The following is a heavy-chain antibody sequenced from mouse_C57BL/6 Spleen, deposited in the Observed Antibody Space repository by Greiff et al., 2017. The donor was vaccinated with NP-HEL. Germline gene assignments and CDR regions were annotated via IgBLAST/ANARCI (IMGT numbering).Heavy chain of an antibody. D-gene: IGHD2-1*01. CDR2: IDPETGGT. CDR3: TRSHYGNSRRYFDY. Sequence: VQLQQSGAELVRPGASVTLSCKASGYTFTDYEMHWVKQTPVHGLEWIGAIDPETGGTAYNQKFKGKAILTADKSSSTAYMELRSLTSEDSAVYYCTRSHYGNSRRYFDYWGQGTTLTVSS. V-gene: IGHV1-15*01. J-gene: IGHJ2*01. CDR1: GYTFTDYE.